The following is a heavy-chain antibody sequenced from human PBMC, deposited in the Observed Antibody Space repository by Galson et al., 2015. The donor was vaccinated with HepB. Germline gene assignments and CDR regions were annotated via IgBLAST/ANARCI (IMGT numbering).Heavy chain of an antibody. CDR1: GFTFNVYA. J-gene: IGHJ1*01. V-gene: IGHV3-23*01. CDR3: ARRWDTLVVKH. CDR2: IGDSNART. D-gene: IGHD2-2*01. Sequence: SLRLSCATSGFTFNVYAMSWVRQAPGKGLEWVSSIGDSNARTYYADSVKGRFTISRDNSKNTLYLQMDSLRAEDTAIHYCARRWDTLVVKHWGQGTRVTVSS.